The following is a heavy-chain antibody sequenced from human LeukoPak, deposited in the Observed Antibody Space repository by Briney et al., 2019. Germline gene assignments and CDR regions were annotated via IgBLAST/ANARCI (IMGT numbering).Heavy chain of an antibody. CDR1: GFTFNRYS. CDR2: ISGSSSTI. V-gene: IGHV3-48*02. Sequence: PGGSLRLSCAASGFTFNRYSINWVRQAPGKGLEWVSYISGSSSTIYYADSVKGRFTISRDNAKNSLYLQMNSLRDEDTAVYYCARRRDAYNVFDYWGQGTLVTVSS. D-gene: IGHD5-24*01. J-gene: IGHJ4*02. CDR3: ARRRDAYNVFDY.